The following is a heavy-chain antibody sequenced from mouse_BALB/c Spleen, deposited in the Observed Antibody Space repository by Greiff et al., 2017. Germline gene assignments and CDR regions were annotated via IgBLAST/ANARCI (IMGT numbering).Heavy chain of an antibody. D-gene: IGHD1-1*01. Sequence: VNVVESGPGLVAPSQSLSITCTVSGFSLSRYSVHWVRQPPGKGLEWLGMIWGGGSTDYNSALKSRLSISKDNSKSQVFLKMNSLQTDDTAMYYCARNYYGSSGSYFDYWGQGTTLTVSS. CDR1: GFSLSRYS. J-gene: IGHJ2*01. CDR2: IWGGGST. CDR3: ARNYYGSSGSYFDY. V-gene: IGHV2-6-4*01.